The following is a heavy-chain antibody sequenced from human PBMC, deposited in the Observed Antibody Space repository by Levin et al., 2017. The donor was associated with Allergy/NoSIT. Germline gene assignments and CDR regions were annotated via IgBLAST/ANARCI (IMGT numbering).Heavy chain of an antibody. D-gene: IGHD2-21*02. V-gene: IGHV5-51*01. J-gene: IGHJ5*01. CDR1: GYSFTSYW. Sequence: PGGSLRLSCKGSGYSFTSYWIGWVRQKPGKGLEWMGIIYPGNSETRYSPSFQGQVTMSADKSISTAYLQWISLKASDTAMYFCARGDSSNWYGFWGQGTLVTVSS. CDR3: ARGDSSNWYGF. CDR2: IYPGNSET.